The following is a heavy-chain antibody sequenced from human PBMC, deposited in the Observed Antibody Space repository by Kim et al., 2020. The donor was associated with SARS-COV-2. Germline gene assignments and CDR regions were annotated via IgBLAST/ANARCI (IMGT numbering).Heavy chain of an antibody. CDR3: ARAASSAWPAGFFDY. D-gene: IGHD6-19*01. Sequence: GGSLRLSCVVSGLSFGSYGMYWVRQAPGKGLEWVAVIWYDGSYKYYADSVKGRFTISRDNSKNTLYLEMNSLRTEDTAVYYCARAASSAWPAGFFDYWGQGTLVTVSS. CDR1: GLSFGSYG. CDR2: IWYDGSYK. J-gene: IGHJ4*02. V-gene: IGHV3-33*07.